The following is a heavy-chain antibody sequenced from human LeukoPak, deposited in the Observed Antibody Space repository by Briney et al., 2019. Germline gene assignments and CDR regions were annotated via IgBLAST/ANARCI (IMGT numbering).Heavy chain of an antibody. V-gene: IGHV4-4*07. CDR3: VKGVTVAAGQRAFDY. CDR2: MHFSGST. CDR1: GDSVSGYY. D-gene: IGHD6-13*01. J-gene: IGHJ4*02. Sequence: SETLSLSCTVSGDSVSGYYRSWIRQPAGQGLEWIGRMHFSGSTNYNHSIKSRVTMLGDTSKNQFSLKVSSVTAADTAVYYCVKGVTVAAGQRAFDYWGQGTLVTVSS.